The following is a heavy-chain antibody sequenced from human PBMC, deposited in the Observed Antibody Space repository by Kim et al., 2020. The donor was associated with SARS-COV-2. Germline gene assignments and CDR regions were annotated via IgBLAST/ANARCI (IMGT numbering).Heavy chain of an antibody. CDR1: DGSIRSGDYY. Sequence: SETLSLTCSVSDGSIRSGDYYWSWVRQHPGKGLEWLGYIYSSGSTYYNPSLKSRIIISADMSKNQFSLKLTSLTAADTAVYYCGRATPERDQVRDWGQGTLVTVSS. CDR2: IYSSGST. J-gene: IGHJ4*02. CDR3: GRATPERDQVRD. D-gene: IGHD3-10*01. V-gene: IGHV4-31*03.